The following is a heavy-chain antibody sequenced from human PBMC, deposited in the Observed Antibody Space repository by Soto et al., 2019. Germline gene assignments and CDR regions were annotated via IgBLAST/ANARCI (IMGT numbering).Heavy chain of an antibody. CDR1: GGTFNTYA. CDR3: AREVQVHTPPFVY. D-gene: IGHD3-10*01. CDR2: ISPMFGAA. J-gene: IGHJ4*02. Sequence: QVQLVQSGAEMKKPGSSVKVSCQSSGGTFNTYAMNWVRQAPGQGPEWMGDISPMFGAANYAPKFQGRVTITADESTGTSYMQLSSLTSEDMALYFCAREVQVHTPPFVYWGQGTLVTVSS. V-gene: IGHV1-69*19.